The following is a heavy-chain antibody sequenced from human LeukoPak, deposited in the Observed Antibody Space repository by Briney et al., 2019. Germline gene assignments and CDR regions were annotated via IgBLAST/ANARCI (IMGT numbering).Heavy chain of an antibody. D-gene: IGHD2/OR15-2a*01. Sequence: GESMKISCMGSGYKFTNYWIAWVRQMPGKGLEWMGIIYAGGSDTRYSPSFEGQVTISVDKSISTAYLLWSSLKASDTAMYYCARSSSGGSSPINWFDPWGQGTLVTVSS. CDR2: IYAGGSDT. CDR1: GYKFTNYW. J-gene: IGHJ5*02. V-gene: IGHV5-51*01. CDR3: ARSSSGGSSPINWFDP.